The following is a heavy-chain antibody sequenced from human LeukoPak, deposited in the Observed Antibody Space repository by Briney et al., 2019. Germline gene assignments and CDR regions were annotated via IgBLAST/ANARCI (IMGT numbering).Heavy chain of an antibody. CDR3: ARVAPWSSSSWYFDY. J-gene: IGHJ4*02. V-gene: IGHV3-48*03. D-gene: IGHD6-13*01. CDR1: GFTFSSYE. Sequence: GGSLRLSCAASGFTFSSYEMNWVRQAPGKGLEWVSYISSSGSTIYYADSVKGRFTISRDNAKNSLYLQMNSLRAEDTAVYYCARVAPWSSSSWYFDYWGQGTLVTVSS. CDR2: ISSSGSTI.